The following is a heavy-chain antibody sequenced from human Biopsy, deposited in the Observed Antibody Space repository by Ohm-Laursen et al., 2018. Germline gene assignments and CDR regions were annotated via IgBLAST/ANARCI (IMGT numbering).Heavy chain of an antibody. V-gene: IGHV1-24*01. CDR1: GYSVTELS. Sequence: SVRVSCKISGYSVTELSMHWVRQAPGQGLEWMGGFAPENGRIVYSQKFQGRVTMTEDTSTNTAYMEVWRLRSDDTAVYYCAADINVWNVNYWGQGTQVIVSS. CDR2: FAPENGRI. J-gene: IGHJ4*02. CDR3: AADINVWNVNY. D-gene: IGHD1-1*01.